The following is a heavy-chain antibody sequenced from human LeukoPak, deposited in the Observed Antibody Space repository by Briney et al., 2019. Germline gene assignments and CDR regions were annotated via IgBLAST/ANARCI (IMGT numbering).Heavy chain of an antibody. CDR1: GFTFSSYW. V-gene: IGHV3-7*01. J-gene: IGHJ1*01. CDR3: ARDGSYATEYFQH. Sequence: GGSLRLSCAASGFTFSSYWMSWVRQAPGKGLEWVANIKQDGSEKYYVDSVKGRFTISRDNAKNTLYLQMNSLRAEDTAVYYCARDGSYATEYFQHWGQGTLVTVSS. D-gene: IGHD1-26*01. CDR2: IKQDGSEK.